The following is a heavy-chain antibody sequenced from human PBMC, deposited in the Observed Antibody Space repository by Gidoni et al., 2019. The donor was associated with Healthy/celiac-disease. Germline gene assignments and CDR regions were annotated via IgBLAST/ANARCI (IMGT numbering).Heavy chain of an antibody. CDR2: IYYTGST. Sequence: QLQLQASGPGLVKPSETLSLTCTVSGGSISSSSYYWGWIRQPPGKGLGWIGSIYYTGSTYYNPSLKSRVTISVDTSKNQFSLKLSSVTAADTAVYYCARDDYGDYVLNYWGQGTLVTVSS. J-gene: IGHJ4*02. CDR3: ARDDYGDYVLNY. D-gene: IGHD4-17*01. CDR1: GGSISSSSYY. V-gene: IGHV4-39*01.